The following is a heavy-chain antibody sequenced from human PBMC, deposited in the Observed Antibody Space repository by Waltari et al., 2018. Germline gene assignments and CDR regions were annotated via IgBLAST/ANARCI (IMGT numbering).Heavy chain of an antibody. D-gene: IGHD4-17*01. CDR2: ISYDGSNK. V-gene: IGHV3-30*01. CDR3: ARGLAVTTHYYYYGMDV. J-gene: IGHJ6*02. Sequence: QVQLVESGGGVVQPGRSLRLSCAASGFTFSSYAMHWVRQAPGKGVAWVAVISYDGSNKHDAAPVKGRFTISRDNTKNTLYLQMNSLRAEDTAVYYCARGLAVTTHYYYYGMDVWGQGTTVTVSS. CDR1: GFTFSSYA.